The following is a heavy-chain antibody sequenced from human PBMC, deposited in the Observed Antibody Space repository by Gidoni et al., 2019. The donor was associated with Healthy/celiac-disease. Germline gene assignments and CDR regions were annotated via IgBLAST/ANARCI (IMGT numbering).Heavy chain of an antibody. J-gene: IGHJ4*02. CDR2: INHSGST. Sequence: QVALQQWGAGLLHPSATLSLTCAVHGGSFRGYYWSWLRQPPGKGLEWIGEINHSGSTNYNPSLKSRVTISVDTSKNQFSLKLSSVTAADTAVYYCASRVWGSYRRYYFDYWGQGTLVTVSS. CDR1: GGSFRGYY. CDR3: ASRVWGSYRRYYFDY. V-gene: IGHV4-34*01. D-gene: IGHD3-16*02.